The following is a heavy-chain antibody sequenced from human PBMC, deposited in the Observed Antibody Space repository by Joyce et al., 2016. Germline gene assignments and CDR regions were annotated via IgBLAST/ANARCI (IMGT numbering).Heavy chain of an antibody. CDR1: GYNFTSYW. Sequence: EVQLVQSGAEVKQPGQSLRFSCKGSGYNFTSYWITWVRQMTGKGLEWIGRMAPSDSYTNYSPSFQGHVTISVEKSINTAYLQWSSLKASDSAIYYCARITGSGSYYDWGQGTLVTVSS. V-gene: IGHV5-10-1*03. CDR3: ARITGSGSYYD. CDR2: MAPSDSYT. D-gene: IGHD1-26*01. J-gene: IGHJ4*02.